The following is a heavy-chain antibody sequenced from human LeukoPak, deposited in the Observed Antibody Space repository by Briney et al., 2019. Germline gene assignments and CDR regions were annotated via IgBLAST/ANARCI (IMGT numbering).Heavy chain of an antibody. CDR3: GRFGYVAGIDL. Sequence: GGSLRLSCAASGFTFSSYWMHWVRHAPGKGLVWVSRINTDGRSTTYADSVKGRFIISRDNAKNLVYLQMNTLRAEDTAVYSCGRFGYVAGIDLWGQGTLVTVSS. CDR2: INTDGRST. J-gene: IGHJ4*02. CDR1: GFTFSSYW. D-gene: IGHD6-19*01. V-gene: IGHV3-74*01.